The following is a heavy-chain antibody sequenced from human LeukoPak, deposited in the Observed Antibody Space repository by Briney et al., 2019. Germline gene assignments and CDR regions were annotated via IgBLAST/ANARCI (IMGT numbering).Heavy chain of an antibody. Sequence: ASVKVSCKASGYTFTSYAMDWVRQAPGQGLEWMGWINTNTGNPTYAQGFTGRFVFSLDTSVSTAYLQISSLKAEDTAVYYCARHGRSGSYHYYYYMDVWGKGTTVTVSS. V-gene: IGHV7-4-1*02. D-gene: IGHD3-10*01. CDR3: ARHGRSGSYHYYYYMDV. CDR1: GYTFTSYA. CDR2: INTNTGNP. J-gene: IGHJ6*03.